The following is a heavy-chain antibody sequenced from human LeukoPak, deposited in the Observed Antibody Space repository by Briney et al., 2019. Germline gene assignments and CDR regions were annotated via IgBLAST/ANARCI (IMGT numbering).Heavy chain of an antibody. Sequence: GGSLRLSCAASGFTFSTCAMSWVRQAPGKGLEWVSGISGTTSGTYYTDSVKGRFTISRDNSKNTLFLQVNSLRAEDTAVYYCAKVRTYFYHGLDVWGQGTTVTVSS. CDR1: GFTFSTCA. CDR2: ISGTTSGT. J-gene: IGHJ6*02. D-gene: IGHD1-14*01. CDR3: AKVRTYFYHGLDV. V-gene: IGHV3-23*01.